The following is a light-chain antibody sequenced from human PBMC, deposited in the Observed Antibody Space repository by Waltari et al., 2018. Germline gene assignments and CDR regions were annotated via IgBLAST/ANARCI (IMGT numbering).Light chain of an antibody. CDR3: LQDYNYPLT. Sequence: DIQMTQSPSSLSASVGERVTITCRASESISSYLNWYQQQPGKAPNLLIYDASSLQGGVPSRFSGSGSGTDFTLTISSLQPEDFATYYCLQDYNYPLTFGGGTKVDIK. J-gene: IGKJ4*01. V-gene: IGKV1-39*01. CDR1: ESISSY. CDR2: DAS.